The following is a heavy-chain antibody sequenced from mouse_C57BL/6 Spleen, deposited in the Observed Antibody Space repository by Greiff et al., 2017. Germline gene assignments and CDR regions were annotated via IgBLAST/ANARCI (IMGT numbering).Heavy chain of an antibody. Sequence: QVQLKESGPELVKPGASVKISCKASGYAFSSSWMNWVKQRPGKGLEWIGRIYPGDGDTNYNGKFKGKATLTADKSSSTAYMQLSSLTSEDSAVYFCANYGSRGLVAYWGRGTLVTVSA. CDR1: GYAFSSSW. D-gene: IGHD1-1*01. CDR3: ANYGSRGLVAY. V-gene: IGHV1-82*01. J-gene: IGHJ3*01. CDR2: IYPGDGDT.